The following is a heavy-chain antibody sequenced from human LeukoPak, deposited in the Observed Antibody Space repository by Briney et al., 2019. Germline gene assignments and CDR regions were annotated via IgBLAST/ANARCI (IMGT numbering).Heavy chain of an antibody. Sequence: GGSLRLSCAASGFTFSSYAMSWVRQAPGKGLEWVSAISGSGGSTYYADSVKGRFTISRDNSKNTLYLQMNSLRAEDTAVYYCARGYSISCWTLFDYWGQGTLVTVSS. J-gene: IGHJ4*02. CDR1: GFTFSSYA. D-gene: IGHD6-6*01. V-gene: IGHV3-23*01. CDR2: ISGSGGST. CDR3: ARGYSISCWTLFDY.